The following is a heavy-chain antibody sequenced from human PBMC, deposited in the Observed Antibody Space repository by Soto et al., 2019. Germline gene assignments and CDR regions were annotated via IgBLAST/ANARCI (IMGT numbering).Heavy chain of an antibody. CDR2: IYYSGST. CDR3: ARAYGSGGPLNY. CDR1: GGSISSGGYY. J-gene: IGHJ4*02. D-gene: IGHD3-10*01. V-gene: IGHV4-31*03. Sequence: SETLSLTCTVSGGSISSGGYYWSWIRQHPGKGLEWIGYIYYSGSTYYNPSLKSRVTISVDTSKNQFSLKLSSVTAADTAVYYCARAYGSGGPLNYWGQRTLVTVSS.